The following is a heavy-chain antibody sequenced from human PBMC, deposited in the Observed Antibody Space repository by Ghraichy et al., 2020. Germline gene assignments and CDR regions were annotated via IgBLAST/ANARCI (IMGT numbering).Heavy chain of an antibody. CDR2: ISATSTRV. J-gene: IGHJ4*02. V-gene: IGHV3-48*01. Sequence: GSLRLSCVASGFSFSGTAMNWVRQAPGKGLEWVSYISATSTRVHYADSLQGRFSISRDNAQNSLFLHIDSLRVEDTGVYYCVRGPYDSGKFFWGQGTLLTVSS. CDR3: VRGPYDSGKFF. D-gene: IGHD3-10*01. CDR1: GFSFSGTA.